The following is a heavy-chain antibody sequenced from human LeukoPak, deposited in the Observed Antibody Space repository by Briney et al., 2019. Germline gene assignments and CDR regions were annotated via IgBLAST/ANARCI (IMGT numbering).Heavy chain of an antibody. V-gene: IGHV5-51*07. CDR3: ARQTAMGRAGDY. Sequence: GESLKISCQASGYSFTNYWIGWVHQMPGKGLEWMGIIDPSDSETRYTPSFQGQVTISVDKSLTTAYLQWTSLKASDTAIYYCARQTAMGRAGDYWGQGTLVTVSS. J-gene: IGHJ4*02. CDR2: IDPSDSET. CDR1: GYSFTNYW. D-gene: IGHD5-18*01.